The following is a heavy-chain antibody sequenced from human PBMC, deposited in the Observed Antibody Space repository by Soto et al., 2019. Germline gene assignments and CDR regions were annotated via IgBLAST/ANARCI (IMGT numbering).Heavy chain of an antibody. Sequence: QVQLVQSGAEVKKPGASVKVSCKASGYTFTGYYMHWVRQAPGQGLEWMGWINPNSGGTNYAQKFQRWVTMTRDTSISTAYMELSRLRSDDTAVYYCARAKSGYDYVWGSYPTDHDNWFDPWGQGTLVTVSS. CDR1: GYTFTGYY. V-gene: IGHV1-2*04. CDR2: INPNSGGT. CDR3: ARAKSGYDYVWGSYPTDHDNWFDP. J-gene: IGHJ5*02. D-gene: IGHD3-16*02.